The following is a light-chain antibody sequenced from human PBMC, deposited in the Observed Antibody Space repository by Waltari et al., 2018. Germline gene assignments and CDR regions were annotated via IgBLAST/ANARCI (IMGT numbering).Light chain of an antibody. J-gene: IGKJ1*01. CDR3: QQYGSSPWT. CDR1: QSFSSSY. V-gene: IGKV3-20*01. CDR2: GAS. Sequence: EIVLTQSPGTLSLSPGDRATLPCRASQSFSSSYLAWYQQKPGQAPRLLIYGASSRATGIPDRFSGSGSGTDFTLTISRLEPEDFAVYYCQQYGSSPWTFGQGTKVEIK.